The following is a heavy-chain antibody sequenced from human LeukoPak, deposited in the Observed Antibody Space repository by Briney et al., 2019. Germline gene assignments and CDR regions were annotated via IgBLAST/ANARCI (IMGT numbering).Heavy chain of an antibody. Sequence: GESLKISCKASGYTFTHQWIAWERQKSGSGLEWMGIIYPRDSDTRYSPSFQGHVSISADTSINTAYLEWSRLEASDTAIYYCARHSDVIGAIWGQGTLVTVSS. CDR2: IYPRDSDT. V-gene: IGHV5-51*01. CDR3: ARHSDVIGAI. CDR1: GYTFTHQW. J-gene: IGHJ4*02. D-gene: IGHD3-10*01.